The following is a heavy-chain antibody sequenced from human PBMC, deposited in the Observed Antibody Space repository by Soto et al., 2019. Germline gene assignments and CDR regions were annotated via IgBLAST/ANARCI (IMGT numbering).Heavy chain of an antibody. V-gene: IGHV3-30*18. CDR3: AKSVLATVGTYFVH. Sequence: GGSLRLSCAASGFTFSTYGMHWVRQAPGKGLEWVSFISYDGNKSYYAGSVKGRFSTSRDNSKNTLYLQMNNLRPDDTAVYFCAKSVLATVGTYFVHWGQGTVVTVSS. D-gene: IGHD6-13*01. CDR1: GFTFSTYG. J-gene: IGHJ4*02. CDR2: ISYDGNKS.